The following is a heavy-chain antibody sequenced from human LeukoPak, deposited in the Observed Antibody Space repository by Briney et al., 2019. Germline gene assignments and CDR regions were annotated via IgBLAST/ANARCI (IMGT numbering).Heavy chain of an antibody. CDR1: GFTFSSYA. V-gene: IGHV3-23*01. J-gene: IGHJ4*02. CDR3: ARSAYYDSSGYYY. Sequence: GGALRLSCAASGFTFSSYAMSWVRQAPGKGLEWVSAIRDSGSSTHYADSVKGRFTTSRDNSKNTLFLQMNSLRAEDTAIYYCARSAYYDSSGYYYWGQGTLVTVSS. CDR2: IRDSGSST. D-gene: IGHD3-22*01.